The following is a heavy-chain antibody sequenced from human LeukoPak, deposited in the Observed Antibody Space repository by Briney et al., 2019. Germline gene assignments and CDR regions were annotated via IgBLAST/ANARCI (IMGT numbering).Heavy chain of an antibody. Sequence: PSETLSLTCIVSGGSISGYYWTWIRQPPGKGLQWIGYIYYTGRTKYNPSLQSRVTISVDTSKNQFSLKLSSVTAADTAVYYCARGFVYYYDYWGQGTLVTVSS. D-gene: IGHD2-8*01. V-gene: IGHV4-59*13. J-gene: IGHJ4*02. CDR2: IYYTGRT. CDR1: GGSISGYY. CDR3: ARGFVYYYDY.